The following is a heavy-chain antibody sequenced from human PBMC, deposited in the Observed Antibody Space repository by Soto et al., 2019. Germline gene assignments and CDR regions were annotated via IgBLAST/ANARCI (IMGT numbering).Heavy chain of an antibody. J-gene: IGHJ4*02. D-gene: IGHD6-13*01. CDR1: GFTFEDHG. CDR2: ISWDGGNT. V-gene: IGHV3-20*01. CDR3: ARRAGDQQVCDF. Sequence: EVQLVESGGGVARPGGSLRLSCAASGFTFEDHGMSWVRQAPGKGLEWLSAISWDGGNTVYADSVKGRFTVSRNNAKSSLYLQMNSLKPGDAAFYHCARRAGDQQVCDFWGQGTLVTVSS.